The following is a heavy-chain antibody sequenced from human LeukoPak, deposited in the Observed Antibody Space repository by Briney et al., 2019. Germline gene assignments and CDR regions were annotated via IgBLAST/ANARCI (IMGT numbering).Heavy chain of an antibody. Sequence: GGSLRLSCAASGFTFSSYAMSWVRQAPGKGLEWVSAISGSGGSTYYADSVKGRFTISRDNSKNTLHLQMNSLRAEDTAVYFCARRSGVAVAGAFDYWGQGTLVTVSS. CDR3: ARRSGVAVAGAFDY. D-gene: IGHD6-19*01. CDR1: GFTFSSYA. CDR2: ISGSGGST. J-gene: IGHJ4*02. V-gene: IGHV3-23*01.